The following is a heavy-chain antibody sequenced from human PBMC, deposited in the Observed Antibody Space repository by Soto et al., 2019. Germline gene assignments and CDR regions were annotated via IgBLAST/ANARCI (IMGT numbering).Heavy chain of an antibody. J-gene: IGHJ4*02. D-gene: IGHD3-10*01. Sequence: PGGSLRLSCAASGFTFDDYAMHWVRQAPGKGLEWVSGISWNSGSIGYADSVKGRFTISRDNAKNSLYLQMNSLRAEDTALYYCAKERYYYGSESYSDFDYWGQGTLVTVSS. CDR3: AKERYYYGSESYSDFDY. CDR2: ISWNSGSI. V-gene: IGHV3-9*01. CDR1: GFTFDDYA.